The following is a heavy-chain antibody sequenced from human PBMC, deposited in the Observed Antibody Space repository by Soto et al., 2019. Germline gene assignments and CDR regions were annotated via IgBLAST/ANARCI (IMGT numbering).Heavy chain of an antibody. J-gene: IGHJ6*03. CDR3: AREAPGGVIRTDYYYYMDV. V-gene: IGHV1-8*01. CDR1: GYSFTSYN. CDR2: MNPNSGNT. D-gene: IGHD3-10*01. Sequence: ASGKTYCETSGYSFTSYNTNWVGQVTGQGLEWMGWMNPNSGNTGYAQKFQGRVTMTRNTSISTAYMELSSLRSEDTAVYYCAREAPGGVIRTDYYYYMDVWGQGTTVTVSS.